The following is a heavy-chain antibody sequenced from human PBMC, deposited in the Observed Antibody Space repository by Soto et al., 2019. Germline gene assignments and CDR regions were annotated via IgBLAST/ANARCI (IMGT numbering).Heavy chain of an antibody. D-gene: IGHD1-26*01. CDR3: AARAIVGATTRGTHFDY. CDR1: GGSFSGYY. CDR2: INHSGST. Sequence: ASETLSLTCAVYGGSFSGYYWSWIRQPPGKGLEWIGGINHSGSTNYNPSLKSRVTISVDTSKNQFSLKLSSVTAADTAVYYCAARAIVGATTRGTHFDYWGQGTLVTVS. J-gene: IGHJ4*02. V-gene: IGHV4-34*01.